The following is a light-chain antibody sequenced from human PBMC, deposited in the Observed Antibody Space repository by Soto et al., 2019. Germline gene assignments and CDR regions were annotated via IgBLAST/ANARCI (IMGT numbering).Light chain of an antibody. J-gene: IGKJ4*01. CDR1: QSVLYSTNNKNY. Sequence: DIVMTQSPDSLAVSLGERATINCKSSQSVLYSTNNKNYLAWYQQKQGQPPKLLIYCAATRESGVPDRFSGSGSGTDFTLTISSLQAEDVAVYYCQQYYITPLTFGGGTKVEIK. CDR2: CAA. V-gene: IGKV4-1*01. CDR3: QQYYITPLT.